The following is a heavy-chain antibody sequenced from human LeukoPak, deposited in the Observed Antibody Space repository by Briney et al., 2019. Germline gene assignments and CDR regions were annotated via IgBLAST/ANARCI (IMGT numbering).Heavy chain of an antibody. V-gene: IGHV3-23*01. Sequence: GGSLRLSCTASGFIFSTFSMTWVRQAPGKGLEWVSAISGSDYTYYADSVKGRFTISRDNSKNTLFLQMSGLRPEDTAVYYCAREFDYYDSSGATEYYFDYWGQGTLVTVSS. D-gene: IGHD3-22*01. J-gene: IGHJ4*02. CDR2: ISGSDYT. CDR3: AREFDYYDSSGATEYYFDY. CDR1: GFIFSTFS.